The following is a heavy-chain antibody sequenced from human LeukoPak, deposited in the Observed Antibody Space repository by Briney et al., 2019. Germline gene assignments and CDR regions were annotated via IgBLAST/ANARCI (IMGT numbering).Heavy chain of an antibody. CDR1: GYTFSSYG. V-gene: IGHV3-30*02. CDR3: ARLGYCSGGSCPDFDY. D-gene: IGHD2-15*01. J-gene: IGHJ4*02. CDR2: ILYDGSNK. Sequence: PGGSLRLSCAASGYTFSSYGMHWVRQAPGKGLEWVAFILYDGSNKYYADSVKGRFAISRDNSKNTLYLQMNSLRVEDTAVYYCARLGYCSGGSCPDFDYWGQGTLVTVSS.